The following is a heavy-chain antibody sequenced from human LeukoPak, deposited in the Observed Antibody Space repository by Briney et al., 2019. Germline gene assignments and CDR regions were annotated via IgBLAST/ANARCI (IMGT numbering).Heavy chain of an antibody. CDR2: INPNSGGT. V-gene: IGHV1-2*02. CDR1: GYTFTSYD. D-gene: IGHD6-19*01. J-gene: IGHJ4*02. CDR3: ARAPSSGWYFDY. Sequence: ASVKVSCKASGYTFTSYDINWVRQATGQGLEWMGWINPNSGGTNYAQKFQGRVTMTRDTSISTAYMEVSRLRSDDTAVYYCARAPSSGWYFDYWGQGTLVTVSS.